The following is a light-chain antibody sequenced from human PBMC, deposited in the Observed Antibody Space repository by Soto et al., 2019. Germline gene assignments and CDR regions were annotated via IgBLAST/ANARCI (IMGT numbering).Light chain of an antibody. CDR2: AAS. CDR1: QGIRHY. J-gene: IGKJ4*01. CDR3: LQDYNYPLT. Sequence: AIQMTQSPSSLSASVGDRVTITCRASQGIRHYLGWYQQKPGKAPKLLIYAASSLQSGVPSRFSGRGSGTDFTITISSLQPEDFATYYSLQDYNYPLTFGGGTKVEIK. V-gene: IGKV1-6*01.